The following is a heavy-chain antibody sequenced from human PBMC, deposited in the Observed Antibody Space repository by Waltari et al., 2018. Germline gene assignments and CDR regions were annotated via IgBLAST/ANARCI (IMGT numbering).Heavy chain of an antibody. CDR2: IYYSGST. J-gene: IGHJ4*02. CDR1: GGSISSSSYY. CDR3: ARDLRCSSTSCYTFDY. Sequence: QLQLQESGPGLVKPSETLSLTCTVSGGSISSSSYYWGWIRQPPGKGLEWIGSIYYSGSTYDTPSLKSRVTISVDTSKNQFSLKLSSVTAADTAVYYCARDLRCSSTSCYTFDYWGQGTLVTVSS. D-gene: IGHD2-2*02. V-gene: IGHV4-39*07.